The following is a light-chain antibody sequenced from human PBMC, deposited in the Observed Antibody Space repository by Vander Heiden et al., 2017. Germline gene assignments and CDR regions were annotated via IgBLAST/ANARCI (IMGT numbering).Light chain of an antibody. CDR1: SSDVGGYNY. Sequence: QSALSQPASVSGSPGQSITISCTGTSSDVGGYNYVSWYQQHPGKAPNLMIYDVSNRPSGVANRVSGSKSGNTAALTISGLQAEDEADYYCSSYTSSSNSVVFGGGTKLTVL. J-gene: IGLJ2*01. V-gene: IGLV2-14*01. CDR3: SSYTSSSNSVV. CDR2: DVS.